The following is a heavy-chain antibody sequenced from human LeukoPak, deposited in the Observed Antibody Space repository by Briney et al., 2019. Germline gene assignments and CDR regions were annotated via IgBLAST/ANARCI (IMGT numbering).Heavy chain of an antibody. D-gene: IGHD6-13*01. CDR2: IYYSGST. CDR3: ARVGRAAAGLDY. CDR1: GGSISSGDYY. Sequence: KASETLSLTCTVSGGSISSGDYYWSWIRQPPGKGLEWIGYIYYSGSTYYNPSLKSRVTISVDTSKNQFSLKLSSVTAADTAVYYCARVGRAAAGLDYWGQGTLVTVSS. J-gene: IGHJ4*02. V-gene: IGHV4-30-4*08.